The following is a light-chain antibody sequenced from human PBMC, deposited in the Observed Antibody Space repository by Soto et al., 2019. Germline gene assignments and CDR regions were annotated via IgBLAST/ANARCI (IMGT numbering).Light chain of an antibody. J-gene: IGKJ1*01. Sequence: IPLTQSPATVSVSPGETVTLSCRASQNIYSNLGWYQQRPGQAPRLIIYRASTRATGIPARFSGSGSGTEFTLTINSLQSEDFAVYYCQPYHNLWALGRGTKGDIK. CDR3: QPYHNLWA. V-gene: IGKV3-15*01. CDR1: QNIYSN. CDR2: RAS.